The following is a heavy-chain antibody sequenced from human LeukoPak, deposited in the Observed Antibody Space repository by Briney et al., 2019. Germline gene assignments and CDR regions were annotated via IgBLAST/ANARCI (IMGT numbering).Heavy chain of an antibody. V-gene: IGHV6-1*01. CDR3: ARDPVGGSIIFDY. CDR1: GDSVSSNSAA. Sequence: SQTLSLTCAISGDSVSSNSAAWNWIRQSPSRGLEWLGRTYYRSKWYYDYAVAVKSRISINPDTPKNQFSLQLSSVTPEDTAVYYCARDPVGGSIIFDYWGQGTLVTVSS. CDR2: TYYRSKWYY. J-gene: IGHJ4*02. D-gene: IGHD3-10*01.